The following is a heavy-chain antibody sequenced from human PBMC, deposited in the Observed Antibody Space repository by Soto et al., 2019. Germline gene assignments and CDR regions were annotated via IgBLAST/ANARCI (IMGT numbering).Heavy chain of an antibody. D-gene: IGHD2-2*01. J-gene: IGHJ4*02. CDR2: IIPILGIA. CDR1: GGTFSSYT. V-gene: IGHV1-69*04. CDR3: ARDLGPFCSSTSCYPDY. Sequence: ASVKVSCKASGGTFSSYTISWVRQAPGQGLEWMGRIIPILGIANYAQKFQGRVTITADKSTSTAYMELSSLRSEDTAVYYCARDLGPFCSSTSCYPDYWGQGTLVTVSS.